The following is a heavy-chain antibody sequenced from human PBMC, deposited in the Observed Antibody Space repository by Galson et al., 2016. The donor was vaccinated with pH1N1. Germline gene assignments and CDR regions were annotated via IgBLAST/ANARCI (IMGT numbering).Heavy chain of an antibody. D-gene: IGHD2-15*01. V-gene: IGHV3-23*01. CDR2: ISGIGANT. CDR1: GFTFDDYA. J-gene: IGHJ6*02. CDR3: ARTRRAATYYYGMDV. Sequence: SLRLSCAASGFTFDDYAMHWVRQAPGKGLEWISSISGIGANTYYADSVKGRFTISRDNAKNSLYLQMNSLRAEDTAVYYCARTRRAATYYYGMDVWGQGTTVTVSS.